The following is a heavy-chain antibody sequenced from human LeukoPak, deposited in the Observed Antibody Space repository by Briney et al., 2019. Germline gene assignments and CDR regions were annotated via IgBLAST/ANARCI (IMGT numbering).Heavy chain of an antibody. Sequence: GGSLRLSCAASGFTFSSYWMHWVRQAPGKGLVWVSRINSDGSSTSYADSVKGRFTISRDNAKNSLYLQMNSLRAEDTAVYYCARYGSGSYGRFDYWGQGTLVTVSS. CDR2: INSDGSST. CDR3: ARYGSGSYGRFDY. D-gene: IGHD3-10*01. J-gene: IGHJ4*02. CDR1: GFTFSSYW. V-gene: IGHV3-74*01.